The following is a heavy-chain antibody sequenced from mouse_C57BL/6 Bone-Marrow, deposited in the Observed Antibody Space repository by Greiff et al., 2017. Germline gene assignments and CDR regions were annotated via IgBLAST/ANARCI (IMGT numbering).Heavy chain of an antibody. J-gene: IGHJ2*01. Sequence: QVQLKESGAELARPGASVKLSCKASGYTFTSYGISWVKQRTGQGLEWIGEIYPRSGNTYYNEKFKGKATLTADKSSSTAYMELRSLTSEDSAVYYCARALYYYGSSGYFAYWGQGTTLTVSS. D-gene: IGHD1-1*01. CDR2: IYPRSGNT. V-gene: IGHV1-81*01. CDR1: GYTFTSYG. CDR3: ARALYYYGSSGYFAY.